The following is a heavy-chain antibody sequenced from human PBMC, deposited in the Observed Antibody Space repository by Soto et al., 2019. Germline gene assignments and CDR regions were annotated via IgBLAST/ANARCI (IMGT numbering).Heavy chain of an antibody. CDR3: ARSQGSSTSLEIYYYYYYGMDV. CDR2: IIPISGTA. D-gene: IGHD2-2*01. J-gene: IGHJ6*02. V-gene: IGHV1-69*01. CDR1: GGTFSSCA. Sequence: QVQLVQSGAEVKQPGSSVKVSCKASGGTFSSCAISWVRQAPGQGLEWMGGIIPISGTANYAQKFQGRVTITADESTSTAYMELSSRRSEDTAVYYCARSQGSSTSLEIYYYYYYGMDVWGQGTTVTVSS.